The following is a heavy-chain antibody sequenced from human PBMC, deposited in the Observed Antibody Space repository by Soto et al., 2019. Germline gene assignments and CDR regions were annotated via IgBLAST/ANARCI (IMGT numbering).Heavy chain of an antibody. V-gene: IGHV3-30*18. CDR2: ISYDGSNK. CDR3: AKDPSMGYCNSTSCYGYSFDY. D-gene: IGHD2-2*01. Sequence: PGGSLRLSCAASGFTFSSYGMHWVRQAPGKGLEWVAVISYDGSNKYYADSVKGRFTISRDNSKNTLYLQMNSLRAEDTAVYYCAKDPSMGYCNSTSCYGYSFDYWSQGTLVTVSS. J-gene: IGHJ4*02. CDR1: GFTFSSYG.